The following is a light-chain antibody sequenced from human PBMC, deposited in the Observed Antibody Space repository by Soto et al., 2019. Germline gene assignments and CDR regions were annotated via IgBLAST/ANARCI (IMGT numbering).Light chain of an antibody. Sequence: QSVLTQSPSASASLGASVKLTCTLSSGHSTYAIAWHQQQPEKGPRYLMKLNSDGSHSKGDGIPDRVSGSTSGAERYLTISSLQSEDEADYYCQTWGAGISVVFGGGTKLTVL. V-gene: IGLV4-69*01. J-gene: IGLJ2*01. CDR3: QTWGAGISVV. CDR2: LNSDGSH. CDR1: SGHSTYA.